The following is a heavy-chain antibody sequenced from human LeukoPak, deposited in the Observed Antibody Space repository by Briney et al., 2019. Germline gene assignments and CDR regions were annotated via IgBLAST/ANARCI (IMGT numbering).Heavy chain of an antibody. V-gene: IGHV3-48*04. J-gene: IGHJ4*02. CDR2: ISSSGDMK. D-gene: IGHD4-17*01. Sequence: PGGSLRLSCAASGFTFSSYSMNWVRQAPGKGLEWVSYISSSGDMKYYADSVKGRFTVSRDNAKNSLFLQMNSLRAEDTAVYYCARDPYLRDYDGDDNWGQGTLVTVSS. CDR1: GFTFSSYS. CDR3: ARDPYLRDYDGDDN.